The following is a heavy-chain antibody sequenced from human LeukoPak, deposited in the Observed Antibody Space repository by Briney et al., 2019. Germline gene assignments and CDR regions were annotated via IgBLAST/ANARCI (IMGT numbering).Heavy chain of an antibody. V-gene: IGHV1-2*02. Sequence: ASVKVSCKASGYTFTGYYMHWVRQAPGQGLEWMGWINPNSGGTNYAQKFQGRVTMTRDTSISTAYMELSRLRSNDTAAYYCARLPDVIEYSSSPDYWGQGTLVTVSS. CDR1: GYTFTGYY. D-gene: IGHD6-6*01. J-gene: IGHJ4*02. CDR3: ARLPDVIEYSSSPDY. CDR2: INPNSGGT.